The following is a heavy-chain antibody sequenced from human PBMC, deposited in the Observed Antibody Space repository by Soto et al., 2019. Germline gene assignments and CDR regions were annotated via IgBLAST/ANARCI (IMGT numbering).Heavy chain of an antibody. V-gene: IGHV3-23*01. J-gene: IGHJ1*01. CDR3: ANDLDYNFTGCSCYWVYFQH. CDR2: ISGSGGST. D-gene: IGHD2-15*01. CDR1: GFTFSSYA. Sequence: EGSLRLSWAASGFTFSSYAMIWVRQAPGKGQEWVSAISGSGGSTYYADSVKGRFTISRDNSKNTLYLQMNSLRAEDTAVYYCANDLDYNFTGCSCYWVYFQHWGQGSLVSVSS.